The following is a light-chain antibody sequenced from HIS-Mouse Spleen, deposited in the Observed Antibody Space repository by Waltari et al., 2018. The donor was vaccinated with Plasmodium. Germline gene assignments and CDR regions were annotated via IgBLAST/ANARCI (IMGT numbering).Light chain of an antibody. V-gene: IGLV3-10*01. Sequence: SYELTQPPSVSVSPGQTARITCPGDALPKKYAYWYQQKSGQAPVMVIYEDSKRTSGIPERFSGSSLGTMATLTIRGAQVEDEADYYCYSTDSSGNHRVFGGGTKLTVL. J-gene: IGLJ3*02. CDR3: YSTDSSGNHRV. CDR2: EDS. CDR1: ALPKKY.